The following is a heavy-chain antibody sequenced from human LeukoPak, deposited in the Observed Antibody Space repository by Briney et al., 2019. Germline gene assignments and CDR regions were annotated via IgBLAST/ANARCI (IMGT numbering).Heavy chain of an antibody. CDR1: GFTFSSYG. J-gene: IGHJ4*02. CDR2: ISSSSSYI. D-gene: IGHD1-26*01. Sequence: GGSLRLSCAASGFTFSSYGMNWVRQAPGKGLEWVSSISSSSSYIYYADSVKGRFTISRDNAKNSLYLQMNSLRAEDTAVYYCARGVGATWPGLVDYWGQGTLVTVSS. V-gene: IGHV3-21*01. CDR3: ARGVGATWPGLVDY.